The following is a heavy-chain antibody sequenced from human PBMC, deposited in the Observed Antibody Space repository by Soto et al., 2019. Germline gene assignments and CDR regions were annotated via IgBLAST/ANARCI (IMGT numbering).Heavy chain of an antibody. J-gene: IGHJ4*02. CDR2: ISYDGSNK. CDR3: ARDRDSSSLFDY. Sequence: QVQLVESGGGVVQPGRSLRLSCAASGFTFSSYAMHWVRQAPGKGLEWVAVISYDGSNKYYADSVKGRFTISRDNAKNSLYLQMNSLRAEDTAVYYCARDRDSSSLFDYWGQGTLVTVSS. V-gene: IGHV3-30-3*01. D-gene: IGHD6-6*01. CDR1: GFTFSSYA.